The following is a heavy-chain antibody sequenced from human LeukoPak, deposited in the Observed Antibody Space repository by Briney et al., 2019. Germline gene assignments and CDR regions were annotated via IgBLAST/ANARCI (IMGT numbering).Heavy chain of an antibody. Sequence: PGGSLGLSCAASGFTFNNAWMSWVRQGPGNGREWGGHIKGKPDGRTTHSAAPVKGRFFISRDDSNNTLYLQMNSLKSDDTAVYYCTTDRGITVRHLFDYWGQGTLVTVSS. J-gene: IGHJ4*02. CDR2: IKGKPDGRTT. V-gene: IGHV3-15*01. D-gene: IGHD2/OR15-2a*01. CDR3: TTDRGITVRHLFDY. CDR1: GFTFNNAW.